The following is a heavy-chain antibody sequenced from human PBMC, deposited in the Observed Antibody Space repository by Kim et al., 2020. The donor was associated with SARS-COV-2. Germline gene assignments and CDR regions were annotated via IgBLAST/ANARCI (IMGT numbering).Heavy chain of an antibody. J-gene: IGHJ5*02. V-gene: IGHV4-34*01. Sequence: KSRVTISVDTSKNQFSLKLSSVTAADTAVYYCARKGGYCSGGSCDWWFDPWGQGTLVTVSS. CDR3: ARKGGYCSGGSCDWWFDP. D-gene: IGHD2-15*01.